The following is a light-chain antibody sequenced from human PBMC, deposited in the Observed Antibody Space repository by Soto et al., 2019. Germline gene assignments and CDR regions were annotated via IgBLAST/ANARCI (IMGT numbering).Light chain of an antibody. Sequence: QSALTQPRSVSGSPGQSVTISCTGTSSDVGGFNYVSWYQQHPGKDPKLMIYDVSERPSGVPDRFSGSKSGNTASLTISGLQADDEADYSCCSYAGTYTYVFGTGTQLTVL. CDR3: CSYAGTYTYV. J-gene: IGLJ1*01. CDR2: DVS. V-gene: IGLV2-11*01. CDR1: SSDVGGFNY.